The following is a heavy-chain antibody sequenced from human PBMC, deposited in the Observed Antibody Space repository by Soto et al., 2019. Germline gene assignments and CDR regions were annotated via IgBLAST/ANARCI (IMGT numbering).Heavy chain of an antibody. CDR3: AKEGAVSMGYFDL. D-gene: IGHD6-19*01. CDR1: GFTFHNFA. J-gene: IGHJ4*02. CDR2: IAWDGGSR. Sequence: EVQVVESGGGLVQPGRSLRLSCAASGFTFHNFAMHWVRQAPGKGLEWVSGIAWDGGSRGYAGSVKGRFTISRDNARNSLYLQMRSLRAEDTAMYYCAKEGAVSMGYFDLWGQGTLVIVSS. V-gene: IGHV3-9*01.